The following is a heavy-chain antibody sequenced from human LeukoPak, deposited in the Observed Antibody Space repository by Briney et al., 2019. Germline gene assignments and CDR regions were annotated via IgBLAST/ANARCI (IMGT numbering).Heavy chain of an antibody. CDR2: ISGCGGSQ. D-gene: IGHD1-26*01. Sequence: GGSLRLSCAASGFTFSSYAMSWVRQAPGKGLEGVSAISGCGGSQYYADSVKGRVTISRDNSKNTLYLQMNSLRAEGTAVYYCAKDHGGSFDYWGQGTLVTVSS. J-gene: IGHJ4*02. CDR1: GFTFSSYA. CDR3: AKDHGGSFDY. V-gene: IGHV3-23*01.